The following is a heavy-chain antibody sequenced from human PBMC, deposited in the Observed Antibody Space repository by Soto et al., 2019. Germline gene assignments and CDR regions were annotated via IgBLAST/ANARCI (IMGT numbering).Heavy chain of an antibody. J-gene: IGHJ4*02. CDR2: ISSRGSTI. Sequence: EVQLVESGGDLVQPGGSLRLSCAASGLTFSSFEMNWVRQAPGKGLECVSYISSRGSTIYYADSVKGRFTISRDNAKNSLYLQMNNLRAEDTAVYFCARGYSSGWSRGGYFDYWGQGTLVTVSS. CDR3: ARGYSSGWSRGGYFDY. CDR1: GLTFSSFE. D-gene: IGHD6-19*01. V-gene: IGHV3-48*03.